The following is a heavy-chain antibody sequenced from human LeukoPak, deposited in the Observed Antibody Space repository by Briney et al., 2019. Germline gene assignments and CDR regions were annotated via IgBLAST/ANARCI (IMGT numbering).Heavy chain of an antibody. CDR2: INHSGST. CDR3: ARASLTVTTFRFDY. D-gene: IGHD4-17*01. Sequence: KASETLSLTCAVYGGSFSGYYWSWIRQPPGKGLEWIGEINHSGSTNYNPSLKSRVTISVDTSKNQFSLKLSSVTAADTAVYYCARASLTVTTFRFDYWGQGTLVTVSS. V-gene: IGHV4-34*01. CDR1: GGSFSGYY. J-gene: IGHJ4*02.